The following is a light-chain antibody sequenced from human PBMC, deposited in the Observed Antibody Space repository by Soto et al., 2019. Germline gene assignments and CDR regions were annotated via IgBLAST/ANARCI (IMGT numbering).Light chain of an antibody. J-gene: IGLJ1*01. V-gene: IGLV2-8*01. CDR2: EVN. Sequence: QSALTQPPSASGSPGQSVAISCTGTSSDVGGYNYVSWYQQPPGKPPKLMIYEVNRRPSGVPDRFAGTKSGKTASLTVSGLNAEEEADYYGSSDAGISKVFGTGTKLTVL. CDR1: SSDVGGYNY. CDR3: SSDAGISKV.